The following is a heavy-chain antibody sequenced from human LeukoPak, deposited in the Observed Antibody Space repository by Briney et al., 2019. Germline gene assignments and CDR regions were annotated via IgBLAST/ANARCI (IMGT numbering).Heavy chain of an antibody. J-gene: IGHJ4*02. V-gene: IGHV3-9*01. CDR3: ARDGGWGLYFDY. CDR2: ISWNSGSI. CDR1: GFTFDDYA. Sequence: PGGSLRLSCAASGFTFDDYAMHWVRQAPGKGLEWVSGISWNSGSIGYADSVKGRFTISRDNAKNSLYLQMNSLRAEDTAVYYCARDGGWGLYFDYWGQGILVTVSS. D-gene: IGHD6-19*01.